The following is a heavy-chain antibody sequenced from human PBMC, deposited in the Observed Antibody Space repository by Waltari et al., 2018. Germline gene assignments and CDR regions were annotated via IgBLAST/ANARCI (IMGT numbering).Heavy chain of an antibody. J-gene: IGHJ5*02. CDR2: IHYSAST. Sequence: QVQLQESGPGLVKPSETLSLTSTVSGGSNSGDSWSWIRQPPGKGLEWIGYIHYSASTTVIPSPKSRVTISVDTSQNPFSLNLGSLTAADTAVYYCAGGRFVVGPWGQGTLVTVSS. CDR1: GGSNSGDS. V-gene: IGHV4-59*12. CDR3: AGGRFVVGP. D-gene: IGHD2-15*01.